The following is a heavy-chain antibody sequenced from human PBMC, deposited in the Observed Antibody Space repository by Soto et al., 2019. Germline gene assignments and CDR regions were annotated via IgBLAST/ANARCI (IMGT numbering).Heavy chain of an antibody. CDR1: GVTFSSYA. J-gene: IGHJ2*01. CDR3: ASVEYSSSLWFYVAGDYYHRDRLDF. Sequence: SVKVSCKASGVTFSSYAISWVRQAPGQGLEWMGGIIPIFGTANYAQKFQGRVTITADESTSTAYMELSSLRSEDTAVYYCASVEYSSSLWFYVAGDYYHRDRLDFSARGTTVIVSS. V-gene: IGHV1-69*13. CDR2: IIPIFGTA. D-gene: IGHD6-6*01.